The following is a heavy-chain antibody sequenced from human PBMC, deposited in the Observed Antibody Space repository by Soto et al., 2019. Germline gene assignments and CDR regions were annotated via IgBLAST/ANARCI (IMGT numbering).Heavy chain of an antibody. CDR2: INPSGGST. J-gene: IGHJ5*02. D-gene: IGHD2-2*01. Sequence: QVQLVQSGAEGKKPGASVKVSCKASGYTFTRYYMHWVRQAPGQGLEWMGTINPSGGSTIYAQRFQGRVSMTRDTSTSTVYMELSSLRSEDTAVYYCARDGIRIVVVSAATPGDWFDPWGQGTLVTVSS. V-gene: IGHV1-46*01. CDR3: ARDGIRIVVVSAATPGDWFDP. CDR1: GYTFTRYY.